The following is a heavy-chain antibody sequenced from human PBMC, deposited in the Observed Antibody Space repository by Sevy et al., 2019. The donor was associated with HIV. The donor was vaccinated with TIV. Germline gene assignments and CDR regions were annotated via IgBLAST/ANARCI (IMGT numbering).Heavy chain of an antibody. V-gene: IGHV3-33*01. D-gene: IGHD1-26*01. CDR3: AREVGGSGSK. J-gene: IGHJ4*02. CDR2: IWFDGSNT. CDR1: GFTFSSFG. Sequence: GGSLRLSCAASGFTFSSFGMHWVRQAPGKGLEWVAVIWFDGSNTYYADSVKGRFTISRDIAKNTLHLQMNSLRAEDTAVYYCAREVGGSGSKWGQGTLVTVSS.